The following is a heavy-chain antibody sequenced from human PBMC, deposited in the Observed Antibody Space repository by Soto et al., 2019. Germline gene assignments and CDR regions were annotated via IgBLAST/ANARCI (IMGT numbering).Heavy chain of an antibody. CDR2: IIPISGTA. D-gene: IGHD2-2*01. CDR3: ARSQGSSTSLEIYYYYYYGMDV. CDR1: GGTFSSYA. J-gene: IGHJ6*02. Sequence: QVQLVKSGAEVKKPGSSVKVSCKASGGTFSSYAISWVRQAPGQGLEWMGGIIPISGTANYAQKFQGRVTITADESTSTAYKELSSLRSEDTAVYYCARSQGSSTSLEIYYYYYYGMDVWGQGTTVTVSS. V-gene: IGHV1-69*01.